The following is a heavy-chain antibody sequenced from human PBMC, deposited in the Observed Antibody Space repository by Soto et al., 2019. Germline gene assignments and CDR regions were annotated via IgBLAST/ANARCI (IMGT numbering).Heavy chain of an antibody. Sequence: QVQLVQSGAEVKKPGASVKVSCKASGYTFTSYDINWVRQATGQGLEWMGWMNPNSGNTGYAQKFQGRVTMTRNTSISTAYMELSSLRSEDTAVYYCARGGEMIAAAGALFDYWGQGTLVTVSS. V-gene: IGHV1-8*01. J-gene: IGHJ4*02. CDR1: GYTFTSYD. CDR2: MNPNSGNT. D-gene: IGHD6-13*01. CDR3: ARGGEMIAAAGALFDY.